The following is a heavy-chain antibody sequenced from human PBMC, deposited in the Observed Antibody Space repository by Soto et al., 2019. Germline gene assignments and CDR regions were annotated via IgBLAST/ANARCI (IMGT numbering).Heavy chain of an antibody. Sequence: SETLSLTCAVYGGSFSGYYWSWIRQPPGKGLEWIGEINHSGSTNYNPSLKSRVTISVDTSKNQFSLKLSSVTAADTAVYYCARALGIAARDAFDIWGQGTMVTVSS. CDR1: GGSFSGYY. J-gene: IGHJ3*02. CDR3: ARALGIAARDAFDI. V-gene: IGHV4-34*01. D-gene: IGHD6-6*01. CDR2: INHSGST.